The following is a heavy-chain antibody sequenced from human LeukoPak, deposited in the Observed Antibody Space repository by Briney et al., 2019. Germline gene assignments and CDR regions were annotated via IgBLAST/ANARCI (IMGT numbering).Heavy chain of an antibody. CDR2: INSGGDT. D-gene: IGHD6-13*01. Sequence: GESLRLSCAASGSNITYNYMTWVRQAPGKGLEWVSLINSGGDTYYADSLKGRITVSRDTSNNALFLQMSGLRPEDTAVYYCARRVASANDAFDIWGQGTMVTVSS. J-gene: IGHJ3*02. V-gene: IGHV3-66*02. CDR1: GSNITYNY. CDR3: ARRVASANDAFDI.